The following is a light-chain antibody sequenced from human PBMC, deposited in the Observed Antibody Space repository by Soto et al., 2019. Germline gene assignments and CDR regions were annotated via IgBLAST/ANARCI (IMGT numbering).Light chain of an antibody. CDR1: QSVSNNY. Sequence: EIVLTQSPGTLSLSPGERTTLSCRASQSVSNNYLAWYQQKPGQAPRLLIYGASTRATGFPARFSGSGSGTDFTLTISRLEPEDFAVFYCQQYGSSITFGQGIRLE. J-gene: IGKJ5*01. CDR2: GAS. V-gene: IGKV3-20*01. CDR3: QQYGSSIT.